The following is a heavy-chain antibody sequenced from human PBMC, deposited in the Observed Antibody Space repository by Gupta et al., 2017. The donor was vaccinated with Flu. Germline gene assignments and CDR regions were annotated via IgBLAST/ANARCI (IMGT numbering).Heavy chain of an antibody. J-gene: IGHJ4*02. V-gene: IGHV3-11*04. CDR3: ARRVTFSSGHSFDY. CDR2: ITGSGSHN. Sequence: SNYNMSWVRQAPGKGLEWVSYITGSGSHNFYADSGRGRFTISRDNAKNSLSLQMNSLRVEDTAVYYCARRVTFSSGHSFDYWGQGTLVTVSS. D-gene: IGHD6-25*01. CDR1: SNYN.